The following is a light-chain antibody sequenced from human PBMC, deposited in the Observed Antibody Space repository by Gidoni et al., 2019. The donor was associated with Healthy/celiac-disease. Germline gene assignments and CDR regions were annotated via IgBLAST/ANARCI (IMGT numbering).Light chain of an antibody. Sequence: DIKMTQSPSSLSASVGDRVTITCRASQSISSYLTLYQQKPGKAPKLLIYAASSLQSGVPSRFSGSGSGTDFTLTISSLQPEDFATYYCQQSYSTPRKFGRGTKVEIK. V-gene: IGKV1-39*01. CDR1: QSISSY. CDR3: QQSYSTPRK. CDR2: AAS. J-gene: IGKJ1*01.